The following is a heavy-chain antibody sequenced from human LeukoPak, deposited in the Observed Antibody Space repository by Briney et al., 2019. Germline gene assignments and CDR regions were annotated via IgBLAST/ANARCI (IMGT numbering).Heavy chain of an antibody. D-gene: IGHD6-13*01. CDR3: ARAPTAYSSRRSHYYRDV. J-gene: IGHJ6*03. Sequence: ASVKVSCKASGGTFSSYTISWVRQAPGQGLEWMGRIIPILGIANYAQKFQGRVTINGDKSTSTAYMELSSLRSEDTAVYYCARAPTAYSSRRSHYYRDVSSKGTTVTVSS. V-gene: IGHV1-69*02. CDR2: IIPILGIA. CDR1: GGTFSSYT.